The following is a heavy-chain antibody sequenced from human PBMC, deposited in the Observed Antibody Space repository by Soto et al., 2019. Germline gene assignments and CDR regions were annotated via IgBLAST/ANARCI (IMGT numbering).Heavy chain of an antibody. CDR1: VDSFNSENPY. V-gene: IGHV4-61*01. D-gene: IGHD3-16*02. CDR2: IYYNGGT. J-gene: IGHJ4*02. Sequence: ETLSLTATVSVDSFNSENPYWNWIRQAPGKGPEWIGYIYYNGGTNYNPSLKSRATILLDTSTNQFSLTLTSVTAADTAVYYCARDGGQGRGVIGHYWGRGILVTVSS. CDR3: ARDGGQGRGVIGHY.